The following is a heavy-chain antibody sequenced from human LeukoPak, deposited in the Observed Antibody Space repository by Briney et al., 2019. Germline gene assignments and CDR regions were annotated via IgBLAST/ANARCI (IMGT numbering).Heavy chain of an antibody. CDR2: INHSGST. V-gene: IGHV4-34*01. Sequence: PSETLSLTCAVYGGSFSGYYWSWIRQPPGKGLEWIGEINHSGSTNYNPSLKSRVTISVDTSKNQFSLKLSSVTAADTAVYYCVRQNDYGDLGPLDYWGQGTLVTVSS. CDR3: VRQNDYGDLGPLDY. J-gene: IGHJ4*02. CDR1: GGSFSGYY. D-gene: IGHD4-17*01.